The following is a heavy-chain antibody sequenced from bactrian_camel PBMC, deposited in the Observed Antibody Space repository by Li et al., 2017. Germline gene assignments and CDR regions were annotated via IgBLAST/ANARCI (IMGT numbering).Heavy chain of an antibody. J-gene: IGHJ6*01. CDR2: IGRDGTS. Sequence: HVQLVESGGGSVQAGGSLKLSCVQSGSTYLAKSMAWFRQAPGKERVGVACIGRDGTSTYVDSVKGRFTISKDNAENTLYLQMHSLQPEDTAMYYCAADITRCWAHCSGGYCNPDSFGVWGQGTQVTVS. D-gene: IGHD2*01. V-gene: IGHV3S55*01. CDR3: AADITRCWAHCSGGYCNPDSFGV. CDR1: GSTYLAKS.